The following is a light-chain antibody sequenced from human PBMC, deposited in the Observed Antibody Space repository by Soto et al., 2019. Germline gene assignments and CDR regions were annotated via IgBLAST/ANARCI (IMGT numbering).Light chain of an antibody. V-gene: IGLV2-23*02. CDR2: EVS. Sequence: QSVLTQPASVSGSPGQSITISCTGTSSDVGSYNLVSWYQQHPGKAPKLMIYEVSKRPSGVSSRFSGSKSGNTASLTISGLQAEDEADYYCCSYASSSTFSYVFGTGTKATV. CDR3: CSYASSSTFSYV. CDR1: SSDVGSYNL. J-gene: IGLJ1*01.